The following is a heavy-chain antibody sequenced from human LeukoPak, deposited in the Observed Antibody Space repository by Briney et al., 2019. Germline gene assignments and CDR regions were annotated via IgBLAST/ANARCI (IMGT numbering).Heavy chain of an antibody. D-gene: IGHD5-24*01. CDR3: AMGRRDGYNFPFDS. CDR2: IGPGGET. V-gene: IGHV3-13*01. CDR1: GLTFSSYD. J-gene: IGHJ4*02. Sequence: GGSLRLSCAASGLTFSSYDMHWVRHSTGQGLEWVSAIGPGGETYYSGSVKGRFTISREMAKNSFYLQMNSLTAGDTAVYYCAMGRRDGYNFPFDSWGQGTLVTVSS.